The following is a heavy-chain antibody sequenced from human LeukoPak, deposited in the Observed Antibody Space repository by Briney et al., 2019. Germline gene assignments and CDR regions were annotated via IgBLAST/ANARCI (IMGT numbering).Heavy chain of an antibody. CDR1: GGSISSYL. CDR3: ARGQYSGSCFDN. CDR2: IYYSGST. D-gene: IGHD1-26*01. Sequence: PSETLSLTCTVSGGSISSYLWSWIRQPPGKGLEWIGYIYYSGSTNYNPSLKSRVAILVDTSKNQFSLKVSSVTAADTAVYYCARGQYSGSCFDNWGQGSLVTVSS. V-gene: IGHV4-59*01. J-gene: IGHJ4*02.